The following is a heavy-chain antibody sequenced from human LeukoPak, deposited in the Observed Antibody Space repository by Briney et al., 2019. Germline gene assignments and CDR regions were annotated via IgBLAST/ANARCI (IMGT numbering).Heavy chain of an antibody. CDR1: GFTFSSYS. CDR2: IWNDGSNK. V-gene: IGHV3-33*08. D-gene: IGHD3-3*01. J-gene: IGHJ6*02. Sequence: GGSLRLSCAASGFTFSSYSMNWVRQAPGKGLEWVAVIWNDGSNKYYADSVKGRFTISRDNSKNTLYLQMNSLRAEDTAVYYCARDLYDFWTTYYYGMDVWGQGTTVTVSS. CDR3: ARDLYDFWTTYYYGMDV.